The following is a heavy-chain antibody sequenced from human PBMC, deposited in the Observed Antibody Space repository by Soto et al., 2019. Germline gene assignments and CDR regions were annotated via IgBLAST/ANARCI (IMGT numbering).Heavy chain of an antibody. V-gene: IGHV3-23*01. Sequence: EVQLLESGGGLVQPGGSLRLSCAASGFTFSDYAMTWVRQAPGKGREWVSEISAGGGSTYYADSVKGRFTISRDNGKNTLYLQMSSLRVDDTAVYYCAVGEGAQHWGQGTLVTVSS. CDR1: GFTFSDYA. CDR2: ISAGGGST. J-gene: IGHJ1*01. CDR3: AVGEGAQH. D-gene: IGHD3-10*01.